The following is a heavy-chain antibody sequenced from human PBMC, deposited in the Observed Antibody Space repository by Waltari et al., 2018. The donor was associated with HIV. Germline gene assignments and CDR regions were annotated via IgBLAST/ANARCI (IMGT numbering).Heavy chain of an antibody. CDR2: IKKDENEK. D-gene: IGHD3-22*01. V-gene: IGHV3-7*01. J-gene: IGHJ4*02. CDR3: ARDALYDSSGYYFDY. CDR1: GLTFNKSW. Sequence: EVQLVESGGGLVQPGGSLILSCAASGLTFNKSWMTWVRQAPGKGLEWVANIKKDENEKYYFDSPKGRFTISRDNAKNSLFLQMNSLRVEDTAVYYCARDALYDSSGYYFDYWGQGTLVTVSS.